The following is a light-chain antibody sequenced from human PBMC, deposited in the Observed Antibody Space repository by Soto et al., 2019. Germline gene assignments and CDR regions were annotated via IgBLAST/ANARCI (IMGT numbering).Light chain of an antibody. CDR3: QHYTSYSGT. Sequence: DIQMTQSPSTLSASVRDRVTITCRASQTISHYLAWYQQKPGKAPKLLIYGASSLARGVPSRFTGSGSGTEFTLTIISLQPDDSATYFCQHYTSYSGTFGQGTKVEI. CDR1: QTISHY. J-gene: IGKJ1*01. V-gene: IGKV1-5*01. CDR2: GAS.